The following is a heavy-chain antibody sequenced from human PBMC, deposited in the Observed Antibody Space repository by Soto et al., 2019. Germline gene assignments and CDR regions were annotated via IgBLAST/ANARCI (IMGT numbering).Heavy chain of an antibody. CDR1: AFTFRNYG. CDR3: AIETGHRGAYDY. D-gene: IGHD1-26*01. Sequence: EVQLLESGGGLVQPGGSLRLSCAASAFTFRNYGMNWVRKAPGKGLAWVSAISGSGDNTYYADSVKGRFTISRDNSKNLLYLQISSLRAEDTAVYYCAIETGHRGAYDYWGQGTLVSVSS. J-gene: IGHJ4*02. V-gene: IGHV3-23*01. CDR2: ISGSGDNT.